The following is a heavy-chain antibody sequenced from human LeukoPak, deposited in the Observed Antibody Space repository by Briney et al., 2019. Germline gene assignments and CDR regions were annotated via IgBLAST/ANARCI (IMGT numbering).Heavy chain of an antibody. Sequence: GGSLRLSCAASGFTFSSYGMNWARQAPGKGLEWVSYIGGSDTTVYYADSVKGRFTVSRDNAKNSLYLQMNSLRAEDTAVYFCARDISDDSSSFDYWGQGTLVTVSS. V-gene: IGHV3-48*04. CDR3: ARDISDDSSSFDY. CDR2: IGGSDTTV. D-gene: IGHD3-22*01. J-gene: IGHJ4*02. CDR1: GFTFSSYG.